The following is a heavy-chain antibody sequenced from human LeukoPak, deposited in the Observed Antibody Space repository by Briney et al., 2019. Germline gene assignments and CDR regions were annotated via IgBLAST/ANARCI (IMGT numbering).Heavy chain of an antibody. CDR2: IKKDGSEK. Sequence: PGGSLRLSCAASGFTFSSHWMSWVRQAPGKGLEWVANIKKDGSEKYYVDAVKGRFAISRDNAKNSLYLQMNSLRAEDTAVYYCARDYYDTYYFDYWGQGTLVTVSS. CDR3: ARDYYDTYYFDY. J-gene: IGHJ4*02. CDR1: GFTFSSHW. D-gene: IGHD3-22*01. V-gene: IGHV3-7*01.